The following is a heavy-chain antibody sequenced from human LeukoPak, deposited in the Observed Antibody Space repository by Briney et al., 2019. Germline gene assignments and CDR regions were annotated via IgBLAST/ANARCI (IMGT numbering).Heavy chain of an antibody. CDR2: IYYSGST. D-gene: IGHD6-13*01. CDR1: GGSITSYY. J-gene: IGHJ4*02. V-gene: IGHV4-59*01. Sequence: PSETLSLTCTVSGGSITSYYWSWIRQPPGKGLEWIGYIYYSGSTNYNPSLKSRVTISVDTSKSQFSLKLSSVTAADTAVYYCAVRIAAAGTPFDYWGQGTLVTVSS. CDR3: AVRIAAAGTPFDY.